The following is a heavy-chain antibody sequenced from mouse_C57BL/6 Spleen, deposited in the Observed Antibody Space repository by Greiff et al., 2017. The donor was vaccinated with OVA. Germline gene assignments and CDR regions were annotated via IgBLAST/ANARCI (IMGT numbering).Heavy chain of an antibody. J-gene: IGHJ4*01. CDR1: GFTFSDYG. V-gene: IGHV5-17*01. D-gene: IGHD2-3*01. CDR2: ISSGSSTI. CDR3: ARKAIYDSNYAMDY. Sequence: EVQGVESGGGLVKPGGSLKLSCAASGFTFSDYGMHWVRQAPEKGLEWVAYISSGSSTIYYADTVKGRFTISRDNAKNTLFLQMTSPRSEATAMYYCARKAIYDSNYAMDYWGQGTSVTVSS.